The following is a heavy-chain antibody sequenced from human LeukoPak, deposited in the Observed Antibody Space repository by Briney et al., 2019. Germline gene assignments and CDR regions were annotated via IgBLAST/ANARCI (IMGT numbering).Heavy chain of an antibody. Sequence: PGRSLRLSCAASGFTFDDYAMHWVRQAPGKDLEWVSSISWNSAGIGYADSVKGRFTISRDNAKNSLYLQMNSPRAEDTALYYCAKDFRAAAAGDFDYWGQGTLVTVSS. V-gene: IGHV3-9*01. J-gene: IGHJ4*02. D-gene: IGHD6-13*01. CDR3: AKDFRAAAAGDFDY. CDR1: GFTFDDYA. CDR2: ISWNSAGI.